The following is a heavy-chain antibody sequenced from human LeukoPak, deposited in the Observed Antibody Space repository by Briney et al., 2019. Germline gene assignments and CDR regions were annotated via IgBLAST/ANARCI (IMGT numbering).Heavy chain of an antibody. J-gene: IGHJ6*02. CDR3: ARKTVAGTYYYGMDV. V-gene: IGHV1-18*01. D-gene: IGHD6-19*01. CDR1: GYTFTSYD. CDR2: ISAYNGNT. Sequence: GASVKVSCKASGYTFTSYDINWVRQAPGQGLEWMGWISAYNGNTNYAQKLQGRVTMTTNTSTSTAYMELRSLRSDDTAVYYCARKTVAGTYYYGMDVWGQGTTVTVSS.